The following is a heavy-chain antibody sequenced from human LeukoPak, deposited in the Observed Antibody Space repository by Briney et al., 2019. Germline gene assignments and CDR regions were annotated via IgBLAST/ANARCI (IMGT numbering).Heavy chain of an antibody. CDR1: GFTFSSYG. V-gene: IGHV3-21*01. D-gene: IGHD3-22*01. CDR3: ARDRDDYYDSSDLDY. CDR2: ISSSSSYI. J-gene: IGHJ4*02. Sequence: TGGSLRLSCAASGFTFSSYGMSWVRQAPGKGLEWVSSISSSSSYIYYADSVKGRFTISRDNAKNSLYLQMNSLRAKDTAVYYCARDRDDYYDSSDLDYWGQGTLVTVSS.